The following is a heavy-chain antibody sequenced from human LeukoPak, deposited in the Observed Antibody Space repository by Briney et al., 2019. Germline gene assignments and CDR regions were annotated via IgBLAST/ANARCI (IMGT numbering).Heavy chain of an antibody. CDR1: GYSISSGYY. J-gene: IGHJ5*02. D-gene: IGHD2-2*01. CDR2: IYHSGST. V-gene: IGHV4-38-2*02. CDR3: ARDQGKVPAARGLGWFDP. Sequence: SETLSLTCTVSGYSISSGYYWGWIRQPPGKGLEWIGSIYHSGSTYYNPSLKSRVTISVDTSKNQFSLKLSSVTAADTAVYYCARDQGKVPAARGLGWFDPWGQGTLVTVSS.